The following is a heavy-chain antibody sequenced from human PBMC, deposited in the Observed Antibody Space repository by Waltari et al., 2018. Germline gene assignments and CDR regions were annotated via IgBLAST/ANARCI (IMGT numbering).Heavy chain of an antibody. V-gene: IGHV4-34*01. J-gene: IGHJ5*01. CDR3: ARRHYDNGGYYSEVLWFDS. CDR2: INHSGST. CDR1: GGSFSDYY. Sequence: QVQLQQWGAGLLKSSETLSLTCAVHGGSFSDYYWTWVRQTPGKGLEWLGEINHSGSTSYNPSLNGQVTLLAGTSQKRFSLKVTSVTAAETAGYFWARRHYDNGGYYSEVLWFDSWGQGTPVTVSS. D-gene: IGHD3-22*01.